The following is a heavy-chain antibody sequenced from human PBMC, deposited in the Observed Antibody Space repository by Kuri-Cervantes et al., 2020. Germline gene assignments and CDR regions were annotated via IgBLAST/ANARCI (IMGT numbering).Heavy chain of an antibody. D-gene: IGHD2-21*02. Sequence: ASVKVSCKASGYTFTSYAMHWVRQAPGQRLEWMGWSNAGNGNTKYSQEFQGRVTITRDTSASTAYMELSSLRSEDMAVYYCARETYCGGDCYSHYYGMDVWGQGTTVTVSS. V-gene: IGHV1-3*02. CDR1: GYTFTSYA. CDR3: ARETYCGGDCYSHYYGMDV. CDR2: SNAGNGNT. J-gene: IGHJ6*02.